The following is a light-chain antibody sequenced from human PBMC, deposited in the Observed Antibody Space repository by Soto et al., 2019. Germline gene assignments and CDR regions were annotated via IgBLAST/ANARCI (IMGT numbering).Light chain of an antibody. V-gene: IGLV2-11*01. J-gene: IGLJ3*02. CDR3: CSYAGSYTWV. CDR2: AVN. Sequence: QSALIQPRSVSGSPGQSVTISCTGTSSDVGDYNYVSWYQQHPGKAPKLLIYAVNMRPSGVPDRFSGSKSGNTASLTISGLQAEDEADYSCCSYAGSYTWVFGGGTKLTVL. CDR1: SSDVGDYNY.